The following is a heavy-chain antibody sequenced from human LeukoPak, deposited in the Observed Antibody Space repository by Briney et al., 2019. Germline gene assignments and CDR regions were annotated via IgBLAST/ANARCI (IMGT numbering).Heavy chain of an antibody. J-gene: IGHJ2*01. Sequence: KTSETLSLTCTVSGGSISSSSYYWGWIRQPPGKGLEWIGSIYHSGSTYYNPSLKSRVTISVDTSKNQFSLKLSSVTAADTAVYYCASPYCSSTSCYPEWYFDLWGRGTLVTVSS. V-gene: IGHV4-39*07. D-gene: IGHD2-2*01. CDR3: ASPYCSSTSCYPEWYFDL. CDR2: IYHSGST. CDR1: GGSISSSSYY.